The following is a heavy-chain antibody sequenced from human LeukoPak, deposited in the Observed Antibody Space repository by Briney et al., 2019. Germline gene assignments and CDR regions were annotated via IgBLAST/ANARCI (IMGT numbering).Heavy chain of an antibody. CDR1: GFTFSSYA. CDR2: ISGSGGST. CDR3: AKAPTVGWFGELFLDY. V-gene: IGHV3-23*01. J-gene: IGHJ4*02. Sequence: GGSLRLSCAASGFTFSSYAMSWVRQAPGKGLEWVSAISGSGGSTYYADSAKGRFTISRDNSKNTLYLQMNSLRAEDTAVYYCAKAPTVGWFGELFLDYWGQGTLVTVSS. D-gene: IGHD3-10*01.